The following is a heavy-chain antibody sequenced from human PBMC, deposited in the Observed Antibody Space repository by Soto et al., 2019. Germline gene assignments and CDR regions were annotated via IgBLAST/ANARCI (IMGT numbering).Heavy chain of an antibody. V-gene: IGHV3-74*01. CDR2: INNDGSST. J-gene: IGHJ6*02. CDR1: GFTFSSYW. D-gene: IGHD2-21*01. CDR3: ARDPLIGDTDYGLDV. Sequence: GGSLRLSCAASGFTFSSYWMHWVRQAPGKGLVWVSRINNDGSSTSYADSVKGRFTISRDNAKSTLYLEMSSLRAEDTAVYYCARDPLIGDTDYGLDVWGQGTTVTVSS.